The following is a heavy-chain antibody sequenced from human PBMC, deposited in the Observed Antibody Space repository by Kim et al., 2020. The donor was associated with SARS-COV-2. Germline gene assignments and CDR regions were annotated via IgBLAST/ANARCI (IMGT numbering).Heavy chain of an antibody. CDR2: ISGSGGST. CDR1: GFTFSSYA. CDR3: ANSYDYVWGCYRYYYYYGMDV. J-gene: IGHJ6*02. V-gene: IGHV3-23*01. D-gene: IGHD3-16*02. Sequence: GGSLRLSCAASGFTFSSYAMSWVRQAPGKGLEWVSAISGSGGSTYYADSVKGRFTISRDNSKNTLYLQMNSLRAEDTAVYYCANSYDYVWGCYRYYYYYGMDVWGQGTTVTVSS.